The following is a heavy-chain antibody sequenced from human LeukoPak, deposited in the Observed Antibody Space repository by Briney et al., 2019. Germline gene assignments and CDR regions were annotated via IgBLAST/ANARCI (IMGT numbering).Heavy chain of an antibody. CDR1: GYTFTGYY. J-gene: IGHJ4*02. V-gene: IGHV1-2*06. CDR2: INPNSGGT. D-gene: IGHD3-3*01. CDR3: ARDLTIFGVDTIYFDY. Sequence: GASVKVSCKASGYTFTGYYMHWVRQAPGQGLEWMGRINPNSGGTNYAQKFQGRVTMTRDTSISTAYMELSRLRSDDTAVYYCARDLTIFGVDTIYFDYWGQGILVTVSS.